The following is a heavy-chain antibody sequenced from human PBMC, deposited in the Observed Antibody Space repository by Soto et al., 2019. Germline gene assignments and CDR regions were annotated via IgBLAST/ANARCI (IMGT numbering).Heavy chain of an antibody. CDR1: GASTKSGGYY. Sequence: VQLQESGPGLVKPSQTLSLTCTVSGASTKSGGYYLSWIRQHPGKGLEWIGCIYSSGSTDYNPSLRRRGFISLDTSKNQFSLNLRSVTAADTAVYYCARVGVRGVISGMDVWGQGTTVTVS. CDR3: ARVGVRGVISGMDV. J-gene: IGHJ6*02. CDR2: IYSSGST. V-gene: IGHV4-31*03. D-gene: IGHD3-10*01.